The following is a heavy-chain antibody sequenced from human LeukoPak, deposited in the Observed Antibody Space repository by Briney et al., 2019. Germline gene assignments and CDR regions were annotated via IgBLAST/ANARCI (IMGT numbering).Heavy chain of an antibody. V-gene: IGHV1-18*01. CDR1: GYTFTSYG. CDR2: ISAYNGNT. Sequence: ASVTVSCKASGYTFTSYGISWVRQAPGQGLEWMGWISAYNGNTNYAQKLQGRVTMTTDTSTSTAYMELRSLRSDDTAVYYCATAYGSGSYSSFDYWGQGTLVTVSS. CDR3: ATAYGSGSYSSFDY. D-gene: IGHD3-10*01. J-gene: IGHJ4*02.